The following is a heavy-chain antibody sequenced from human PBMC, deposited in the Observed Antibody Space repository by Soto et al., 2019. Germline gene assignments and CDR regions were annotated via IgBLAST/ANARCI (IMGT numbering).Heavy chain of an antibody. CDR1: GFTFRTSG. CDR3: AKVDVSTAGSFDY. V-gene: IGHV3-33*08. D-gene: IGHD6-13*01. CDR2: ISYDGSEI. J-gene: IGHJ4*02. Sequence: GGSLRLSCAASGFTFRTSGMHWVRQAPGKGLEWVAVISYDGSEIYYAESVKGRFTISRDNSKSTLYLQMNSLSVGDTAVYLCAKVDVSTAGSFDYWGQGALVTVSS.